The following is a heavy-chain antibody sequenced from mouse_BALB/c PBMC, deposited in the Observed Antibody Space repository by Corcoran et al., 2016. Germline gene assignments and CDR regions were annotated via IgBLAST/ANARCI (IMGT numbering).Heavy chain of an antibody. CDR1: GYSITSGYY. CDR3: ARDLGYYMDY. J-gene: IGHJ2*01. CDR2: ISYDGSN. Sequence: DVQLQESGPGLVKPSQSLSLTCSVTGYSITSGYYWNWIRQFPGNKLEWMGYISYDGSNNYNTSLKNRISITRDTSKNQFFLKLNSVTTEETATYYCARDLGYYMDYWGQGTTLTVSS. V-gene: IGHV3-6*02.